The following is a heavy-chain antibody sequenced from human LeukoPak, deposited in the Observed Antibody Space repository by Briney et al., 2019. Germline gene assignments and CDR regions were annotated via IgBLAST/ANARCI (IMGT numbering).Heavy chain of an antibody. Sequence: GGSLRLSCATSGFNFSAYTMNWVRQAPGKGLDWVSSISPTTAYIHYADSMKGRFTISRDNARRSLYLQMNSLRVVDTAMYYCVSSLHGFSYGPGYWGQGTLVIVSS. CDR2: ISPTTAYI. CDR3: VSSLHGFSYGPGY. CDR1: GFNFSAYT. J-gene: IGHJ4*02. D-gene: IGHD3-10*01. V-gene: IGHV3-21*01.